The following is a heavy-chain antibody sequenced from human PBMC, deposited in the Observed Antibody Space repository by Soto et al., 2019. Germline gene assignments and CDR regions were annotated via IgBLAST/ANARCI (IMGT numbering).Heavy chain of an antibody. Sequence: EVQLVQSGGGLVKPGESLTLSWAGSGFTFANAWMSWVRQAPGKGLEWVGRMKSITDAGTTDLAAPVKGRFSISRDESKNTWYLRMTNVKVEDTALYYCLTERGAGSYNGYAREDHWGQGTLVTVSS. V-gene: IGHV3-15*01. D-gene: IGHD5-12*01. CDR3: LTERGAGSYNGYAREDH. J-gene: IGHJ4*02. CDR2: MKSITDAGTT. CDR1: GFTFANAW.